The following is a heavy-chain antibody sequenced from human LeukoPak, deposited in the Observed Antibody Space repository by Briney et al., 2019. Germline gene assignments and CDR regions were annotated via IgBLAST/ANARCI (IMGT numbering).Heavy chain of an antibody. CDR2: INSDGSST. J-gene: IGHJ6*02. V-gene: IGHV3-74*01. CDR3: AREVPSSRYYYGMDV. D-gene: IGHD6-25*01. CDR1: GFTFSTYW. Sequence: GGSLRLSCAASGFTFSTYWMHWVRQAPGKGLAWVSRINSDGSSTIYADSVKGRFTISRDNAKNTLYLQMNSLRVEDTAVYYCAREVPSSRYYYGMDVWGQGTTVTVSS.